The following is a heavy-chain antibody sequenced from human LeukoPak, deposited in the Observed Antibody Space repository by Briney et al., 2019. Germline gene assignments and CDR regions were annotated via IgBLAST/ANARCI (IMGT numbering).Heavy chain of an antibody. J-gene: IGHJ5*02. CDR1: GGSISSNY. Sequence: ETLSLTCTVSGGSISSNYMSWVRQAPGKGLEWISVIYSGGSTYYADSVKGRFTISRDNSKNTLYLQMNSLRAEDTAVYYCARDVATGNYTWGQGTLVTVSS. CDR2: IYSGGST. CDR3: ARDVATGNYT. V-gene: IGHV3-66*01. D-gene: IGHD3-10*01.